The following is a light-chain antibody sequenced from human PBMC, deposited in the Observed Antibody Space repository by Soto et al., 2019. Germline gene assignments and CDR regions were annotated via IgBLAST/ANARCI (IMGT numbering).Light chain of an antibody. CDR2: GAS. J-gene: IGKJ1*01. CDR1: QSVSNN. Sequence: EIVMTQSPATLSVSPGERATLSCRASQSVSNNLAWYQKKPGQAPRLLIYGASTRATGIPARFSGSGSGTDFTLNISTLQSEDFAVYYCQQYNNWWTFGQGTKVEIK. V-gene: IGKV3-15*01. CDR3: QQYNNWWT.